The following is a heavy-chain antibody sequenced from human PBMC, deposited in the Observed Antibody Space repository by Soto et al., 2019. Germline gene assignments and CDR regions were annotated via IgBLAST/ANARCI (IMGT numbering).Heavy chain of an antibody. CDR1: GYTFTSYY. CDR2: INPSGGST. D-gene: IGHD2-2*01. V-gene: IGHV1-46*01. Sequence: AASVKVSCKASGYTFTSYYMHWVRQAPGQGLEWMGIINPSGGSTSYAQKFQGRVTMTRDTSTSTVYMELSSLRSEDTAVYYCARAPLTYCISTSCPFYYYYGMDVWGQGTTVTVSS. J-gene: IGHJ6*02. CDR3: ARAPLTYCISTSCPFYYYYGMDV.